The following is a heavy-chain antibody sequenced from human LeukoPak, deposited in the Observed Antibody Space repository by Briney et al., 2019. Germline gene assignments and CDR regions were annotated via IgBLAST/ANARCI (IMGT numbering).Heavy chain of an antibody. Sequence: GASVKVSCKASGYTFTSYYMHWVRQAPGQGLEWMGIINPSGGSTSYAQKFQGRVTMTRDTSTSTVYMELSSPRSEDTAVYYCARSTRSMKYSSSWYEVFYYYYGMDVWGRGTTVTVSS. CDR2: INPSGGST. V-gene: IGHV1-46*01. J-gene: IGHJ6*04. CDR1: GYTFTSYY. CDR3: ARSTRSMKYSSSWYEVFYYYYGMDV. D-gene: IGHD6-13*01.